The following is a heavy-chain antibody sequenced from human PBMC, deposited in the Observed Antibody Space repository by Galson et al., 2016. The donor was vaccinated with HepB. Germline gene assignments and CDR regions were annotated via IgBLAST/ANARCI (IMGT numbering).Heavy chain of an antibody. CDR3: TRDAMGRGSGSYSAFDY. CDR2: TSSLGDIL. D-gene: IGHD1-26*01. J-gene: IGHJ4*02. V-gene: IGHV3-30-3*01. Sequence: SLRLSCAASGFTFRIFTIHWVRQAPGKGLEWVATTSSLGDILYYADSVKGRFTISRDNSNNILSLQMNSLGAEDTAVYYCTRDAMGRGSGSYSAFDYWGQGTLVTVSS. CDR1: GFTFRIFT.